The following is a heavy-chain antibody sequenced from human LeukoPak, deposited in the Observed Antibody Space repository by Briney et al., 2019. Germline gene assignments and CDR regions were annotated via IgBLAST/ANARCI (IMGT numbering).Heavy chain of an antibody. CDR3: ARDLTTVTTSRGPRDTTNPNTNPFDP. Sequence: KASETLSLTCTVSGGSISSSSYYWGWIRQPPGKGLEWIGSIYYSGSTYYNPSLKSRVTISVHTSKNQFSLKLSSVTAADTAVYYCARDLTTVTTSRGPRDTTNPNTNPFDPWGQGTLVTVSS. CDR2: IYYSGST. J-gene: IGHJ5*02. CDR1: GGSISSSSYY. D-gene: IGHD4-17*01. V-gene: IGHV4-39*07.